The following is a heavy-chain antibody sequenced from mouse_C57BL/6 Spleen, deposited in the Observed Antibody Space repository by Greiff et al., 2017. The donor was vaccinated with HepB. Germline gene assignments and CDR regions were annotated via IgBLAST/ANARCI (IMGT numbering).Heavy chain of an antibody. V-gene: IGHV1-55*01. J-gene: IGHJ3*01. CDR2: IYPGSGST. Sequence: QVQLQQSGAELVKPGASVKMSCKASGYTFTSYWITWVKQRPGQGLEWIGDIYPGSGSTNYNEKFKSKATLTVDTSSSTAYMQLSSLTSEDSAVYYCARSDDYDVWFAYWGQGTLVTVSA. CDR3: ARSDDYDVWFAY. CDR1: GYTFTSYW. D-gene: IGHD2-4*01.